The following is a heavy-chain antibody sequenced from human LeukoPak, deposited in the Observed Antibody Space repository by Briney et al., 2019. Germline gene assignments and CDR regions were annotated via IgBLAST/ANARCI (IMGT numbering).Heavy chain of an antibody. D-gene: IGHD3-22*01. V-gene: IGHV3-74*01. CDR3: VRDWGYDNSGYWQKYFDT. J-gene: IGHJ4*02. CDR2: INHDGSST. Sequence: PGGSLRLSCATSGFTFSTFWMHWVRQAPGKGLVWVSRINHDGSSTNYADSVKGRFTISRDNAKNTLYLQMNSLRAEDTAVYYCVRDWGYDNSGYWQKYFDTWGQGTLVTVSS. CDR1: GFTFSTFW.